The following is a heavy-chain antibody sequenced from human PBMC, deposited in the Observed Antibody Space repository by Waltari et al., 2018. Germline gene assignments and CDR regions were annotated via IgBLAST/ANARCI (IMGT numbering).Heavy chain of an antibody. CDR3: ASSTDYYDSSAYYFDY. CDR2: IIPIFGTA. J-gene: IGHJ4*02. D-gene: IGHD3-22*01. CDR1: GGTFSSYA. Sequence: QVQLVQSGAEVKKPGSSVKVSCKASGGTFSSYAISWVRPAPGQGLEWMGGIIPIFGTANYAQKFQGRVTITADESTSTAYMELSSLRSEDTAVYYCASSTDYYDSSAYYFDYWGQGTLVTVSS. V-gene: IGHV1-69*13.